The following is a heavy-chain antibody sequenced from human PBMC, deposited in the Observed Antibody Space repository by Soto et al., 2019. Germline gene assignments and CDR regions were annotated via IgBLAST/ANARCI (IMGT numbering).Heavy chain of an antibody. D-gene: IGHD6-19*01. J-gene: IGHJ6*02. CDR1: GFTFSSYA. V-gene: IGHV3-30-3*01. CDR3: ARDLGYSSGWYGWYYYYYGMDV. CDR2: ISYDGSNK. Sequence: GSLRLSCAASGFTFSSYAMHWVRQAPGKGLEWVAVISYDGSNKYYADSVKGRFTISRDNSKNTLYLQMNSLRAEDTAVYYCARDLGYSSGWYGWYYYYYGMDVWGQGTTVTVSS.